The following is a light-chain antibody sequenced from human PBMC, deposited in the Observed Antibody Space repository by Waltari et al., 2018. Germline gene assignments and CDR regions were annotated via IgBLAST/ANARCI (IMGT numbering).Light chain of an antibody. J-gene: IGKJ4*01. Sequence: EIVLTQSPATLSLSPGERDPLSCRASQSVSSYLAWYQQKPGQAPRLLIYDASNRATGIPARFSGSGSGTDFTLTISSLEPEDFAVYYCQQRSNWPQLTFGGGTKVEIK. CDR3: QQRSNWPQLT. CDR1: QSVSSY. V-gene: IGKV3-11*01. CDR2: DAS.